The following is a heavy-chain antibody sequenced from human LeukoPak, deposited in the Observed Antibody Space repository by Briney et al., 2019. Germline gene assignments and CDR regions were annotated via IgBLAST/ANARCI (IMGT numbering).Heavy chain of an antibody. J-gene: IGHJ6*02. CDR3: ARARGDSLARYYYYGMDV. V-gene: IGHV1-69*13. CDR1: GGTFSSYA. D-gene: IGHD3-16*01. Sequence: GASVKVSCKASGGTFSSYAISWVRQAPGQGLEWMGGIIPIFGTANYARKFQGRVTITADESTSTAYMELSSLRSEDTAVYYCARARGDSLARYYYYGMDVWGQGTTVTVSS. CDR2: IIPIFGTA.